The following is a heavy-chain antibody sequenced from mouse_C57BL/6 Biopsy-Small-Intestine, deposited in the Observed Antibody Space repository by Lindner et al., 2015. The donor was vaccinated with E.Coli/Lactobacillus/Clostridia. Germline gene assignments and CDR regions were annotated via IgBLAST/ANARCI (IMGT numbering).Heavy chain of an antibody. CDR1: GYTFTSYG. J-gene: IGHJ1*01. D-gene: IGHD1-1*01. V-gene: IGHV1-81*01. CDR3: ARDGSSWYYYYYGMDV. CDR2: ISAYNGNT. Sequence: SVKVSRKASGYTFTSYGISWVRQAPGQGLEWMGWISAYNGNTNYAQKLRGRVTMTTDTSTSTAYMELRSLRSDDTAVYYCARDGSSWYYYYYGMDVWGQGTTVTVSS.